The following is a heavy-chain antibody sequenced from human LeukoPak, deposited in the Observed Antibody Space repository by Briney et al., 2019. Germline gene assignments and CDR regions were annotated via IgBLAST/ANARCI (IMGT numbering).Heavy chain of an antibody. CDR3: ARYSSSWHAVDY. CDR2: IESDGSST. J-gene: IGHJ4*02. CDR1: GFTFSNYW. Sequence: GGSLRLSCEASGFTFSNYWMHWVRQAPGKGLVWVSRIESDGSSTSYADFAKGRFTISRDNAKNTLYLQMNSLRAEDTAAYYCARYSSSWHAVDYWGQGTLVTVSS. D-gene: IGHD6-13*01. V-gene: IGHV3-74*01.